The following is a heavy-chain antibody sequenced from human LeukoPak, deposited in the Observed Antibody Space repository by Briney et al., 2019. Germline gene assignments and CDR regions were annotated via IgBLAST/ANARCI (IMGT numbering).Heavy chain of an antibody. J-gene: IGHJ3*02. CDR2: IIPIFGTA. D-gene: IGHD2-15*01. CDR3: ARGFSPIVVVVAAADAFDI. Sequence: SVKVSCKASGGTFSSYAISWVRQAPGQGLEWMGGIIPIFGTANYAQKFQGRVTITADESTSTAYMELSSLRSEDTAVYYCARGFSPIVVVVAAADAFDIWGQGTMVTVSS. CDR1: GGTFSSYA. V-gene: IGHV1-69*01.